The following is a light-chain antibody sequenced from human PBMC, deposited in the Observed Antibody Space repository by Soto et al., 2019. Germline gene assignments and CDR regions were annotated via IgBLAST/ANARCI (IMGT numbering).Light chain of an antibody. CDR2: EDS. J-gene: IGLJ3*02. CDR3: CSYAGSSTSWV. Sequence: QSALTQPASVSGSPGQSITISCTGTSSDAGNYNFVSWYQQHPGKAPKVIIYEDSTRPSGVSNRISGSKSGNTASLTISGLQAEXEADYYCCSYAGSSTSWVFGGGTKLTVL. V-gene: IGLV2-23*01. CDR1: SSDAGNYNF.